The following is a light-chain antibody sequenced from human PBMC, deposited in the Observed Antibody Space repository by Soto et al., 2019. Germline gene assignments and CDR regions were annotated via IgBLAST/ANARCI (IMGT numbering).Light chain of an antibody. CDR2: NNN. CDR1: SSNIGSNT. J-gene: IGLJ1*01. Sequence: QSVLTQPPSASGTPGQGVSISCSGSSSNIGSNTVNWYQQLPGAAPKLLSYNNNQRPSGVPDRFSGSKSGTSASLAISGLQSEDEADYYCAAWDDSLNSYVFGTGTKLTVL. CDR3: AAWDDSLNSYV. V-gene: IGLV1-44*01.